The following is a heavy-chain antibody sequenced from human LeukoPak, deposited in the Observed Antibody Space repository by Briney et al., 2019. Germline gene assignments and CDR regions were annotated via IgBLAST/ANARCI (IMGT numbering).Heavy chain of an antibody. CDR1: GFTFSSYS. J-gene: IGHJ4*02. D-gene: IGHD4-17*01. V-gene: IGHV3-21*01. Sequence: GGSLRLPCAASGFTFSSYSMNWVRQAPGKGLEWVSSISSSSSYIYYADSVKGRFTISRDNAKNSLYLQMNSLRAEDTAVYYCATSHDYGDYEFDYWGQGTLVTVSS. CDR2: ISSSSSYI. CDR3: ATSHDYGDYEFDY.